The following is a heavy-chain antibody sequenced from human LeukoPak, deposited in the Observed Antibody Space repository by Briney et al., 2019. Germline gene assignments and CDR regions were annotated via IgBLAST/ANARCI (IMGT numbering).Heavy chain of an antibody. J-gene: IGHJ6*02. V-gene: IGHV3-43*02. D-gene: IGHD1-14*01. CDR2: INADGGRT. Sequence: GGSLRLSCVASGFTLDAYAMHWVRQARGKGLEWVSHINADGGRTYYADSVKGRFTISRDNSKNSLYLEMTSLRAEDSALYYCGTWAFNQGLAVWARGTTVTVPS. CDR3: GTWAFNQGLAV. CDR1: GFTLDAYA.